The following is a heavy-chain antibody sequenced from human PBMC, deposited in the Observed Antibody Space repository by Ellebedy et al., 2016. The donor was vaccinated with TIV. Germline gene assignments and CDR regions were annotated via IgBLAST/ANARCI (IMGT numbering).Heavy chain of an antibody. D-gene: IGHD6-13*01. CDR3: ARGLSSSWYGVFFDY. CDR1: GGSISSNNW. J-gene: IGHJ4*02. V-gene: IGHV4-4*02. CDR2: IYHSGST. Sequence: SETLSLTCAVSGGSISSNNWWGWVRQPPGKGLEWIGEIYHSGSTNYNPSLKSRVTISVDKSKNPFSLKLSSVTAADTAVYYCARGLSSSWYGVFFDYWGQGTLVTVSS.